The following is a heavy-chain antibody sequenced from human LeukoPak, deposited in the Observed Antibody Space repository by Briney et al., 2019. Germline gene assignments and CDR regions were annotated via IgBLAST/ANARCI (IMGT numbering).Heavy chain of an antibody. CDR1: GFTFTNNW. J-gene: IGHJ4*02. V-gene: IGHV3-7*01. Sequence: PGGSLRLSCAASGFTFTNNWMAWVRQAPGKGLEWVANIKQDGSEKYYVDSVKGRFTISRDNAKNSLYLQMNSLRAEDTAVYYCARDRIAMAVAGTPLDYWGQGTLVTVSS. D-gene: IGHD6-19*01. CDR2: IKQDGSEK. CDR3: ARDRIAMAVAGTPLDY.